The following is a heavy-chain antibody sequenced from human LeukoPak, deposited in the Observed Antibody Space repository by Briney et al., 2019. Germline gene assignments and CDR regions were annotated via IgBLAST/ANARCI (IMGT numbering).Heavy chain of an antibody. V-gene: IGHV3-66*01. CDR2: IYSGGST. D-gene: IGHD6-13*01. Sequence: GGSLRLSCAASGFTVSSNYMSWVRQAPGKGLEWVSVIYSGGSTYYADSVKGRFTISRDNSKNTLYLQMNSLRAEDTAVYYCARAIEEYSSSWFLSPLDYWGQGTLVTVSS. CDR3: ARAIEEYSSSWFLSPLDY. J-gene: IGHJ4*02. CDR1: GFTVSSNY.